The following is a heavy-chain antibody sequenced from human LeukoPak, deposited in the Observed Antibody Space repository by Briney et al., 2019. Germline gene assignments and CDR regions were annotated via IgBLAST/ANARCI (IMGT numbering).Heavy chain of an antibody. CDR2: IYYSGST. Sequence: PSETLSLTCTVSGGSISSSSYYWGWIRQPPGKGLEWIGSIYYSGSTYYNPSLKSRVTISVDTSKNQFSLKLSSVTAADTAVYYCARVPLYDSSGHFDYWGQGTLVTVSS. CDR1: GGSISSSSYY. V-gene: IGHV4-39*07. D-gene: IGHD3-22*01. CDR3: ARVPLYDSSGHFDY. J-gene: IGHJ4*02.